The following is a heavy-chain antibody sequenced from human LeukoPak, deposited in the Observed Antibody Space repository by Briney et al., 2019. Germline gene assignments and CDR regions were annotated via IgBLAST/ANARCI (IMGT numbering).Heavy chain of an antibody. Sequence: SGGSLRLSCAASGFTFSDYYMGWIRQAPGTGLEWVSSISRGGNSVYYADSVRGRFTISRDNAKNSLYLQMNSLRAEDTALYYCARDQYLDCRGQGTLVTVSS. J-gene: IGHJ4*02. V-gene: IGHV3-11*01. CDR1: GFTFSDYY. CDR3: ARDQYLDC. CDR2: ISRGGNSV.